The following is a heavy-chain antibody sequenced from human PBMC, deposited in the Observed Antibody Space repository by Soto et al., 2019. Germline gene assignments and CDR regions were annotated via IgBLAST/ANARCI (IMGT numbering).Heavy chain of an antibody. D-gene: IGHD3-3*01. Sequence: GGSLRLSCEASGFTFFTHAMHWVRQAPGKGLEWVAVISYDGGSEYYADSVRGRFSVSRDNYRDFVYLEISSLTGDDAAVYYCAKDFERSAFDHWGQGTPVTVSS. CDR1: GFTFFTHA. CDR2: ISYDGGSE. V-gene: IGHV3-30-3*01. J-gene: IGHJ4*02. CDR3: AKDFERSAFDH.